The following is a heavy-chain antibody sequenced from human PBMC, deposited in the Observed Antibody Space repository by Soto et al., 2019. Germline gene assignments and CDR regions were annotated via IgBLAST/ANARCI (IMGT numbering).Heavy chain of an antibody. CDR3: ASQVGAITFDY. V-gene: IGHV4-39*01. J-gene: IGHJ4*02. D-gene: IGHD1-26*01. CDR1: GGSISSSSYY. CDR2: IYYSGST. Sequence: SETLSLTCTVSGGSISSSSYYWGWIRQPPGKGLEWIGSIYYSGSTYYNPSLKSRVTISVDTSKNQFSLKLSSVTAADTAVYYCASQVGAITFDYWGQGTLVTVSS.